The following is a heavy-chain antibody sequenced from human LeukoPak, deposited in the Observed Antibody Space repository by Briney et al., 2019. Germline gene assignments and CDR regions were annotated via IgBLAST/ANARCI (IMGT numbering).Heavy chain of an antibody. V-gene: IGHV3-23*01. CDR2: ISGSAENT. Sequence: GGSLRLSCAASGFIFYDFAMSWVRQAPGKGLEWISTISGSAENTYYADSVRGRFTIPTARSKNTRYLQMNSLRAEATAVYYCAKGSLYPSRAPLIEYWGLGTLVTVSS. J-gene: IGHJ4*02. CDR3: AKGSLYPSRAPLIEY. CDR1: GFIFYDFA. D-gene: IGHD2-8*01.